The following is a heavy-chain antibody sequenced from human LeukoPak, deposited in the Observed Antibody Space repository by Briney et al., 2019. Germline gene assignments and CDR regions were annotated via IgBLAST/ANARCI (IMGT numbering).Heavy chain of an antibody. CDR1: GGSFSGYY. D-gene: IGHD2-2*02. V-gene: IGHV4-34*01. CDR3: AAVPAAILYYYYYVMDV. J-gene: IGHJ6*02. Sequence: SETLSLTCAVYGGSFSGYYWSWIRQPPGKGLEWIGEINHSGSTNYNPSLKSRVTMSVDTSKNQFSLKLSSVTAADTAVYYCAAVPAAILYYYYYVMDVWGQGTTVTVSS. CDR2: INHSGST.